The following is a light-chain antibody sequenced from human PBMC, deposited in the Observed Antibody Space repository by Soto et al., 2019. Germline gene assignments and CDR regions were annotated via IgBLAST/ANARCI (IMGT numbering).Light chain of an antibody. Sequence: DIVMTQSPLSLPVTPGEPASSSCRSSQSLLLSNGYNYLDWYLQKPGQSPQLLIYLGSNRASGVPDRFSGSGSGTDFTLRISRVEAEDVGVYYCMQALQTPRAFGPGTKVDIK. J-gene: IGKJ3*01. V-gene: IGKV2-28*01. CDR2: LGS. CDR1: QSLLLSNGYNY. CDR3: MQALQTPRA.